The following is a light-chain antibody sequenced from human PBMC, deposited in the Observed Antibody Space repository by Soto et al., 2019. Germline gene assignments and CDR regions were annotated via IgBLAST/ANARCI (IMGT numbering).Light chain of an antibody. CDR2: AVS. V-gene: IGLV2-14*01. CDR3: ISYTNRQSYV. CDR1: SSDIGSYDH. J-gene: IGLJ1*01. Sequence: QSVLTQPGSVSGSPGQSITISCSGTSSDIGSYDHVAWYQQFPGKSPKLMIYAVSDRPSGVSDRFSGSKSGITASLTISGLQTEDEADYYCISYTNRQSYVFGTGTKVTVL.